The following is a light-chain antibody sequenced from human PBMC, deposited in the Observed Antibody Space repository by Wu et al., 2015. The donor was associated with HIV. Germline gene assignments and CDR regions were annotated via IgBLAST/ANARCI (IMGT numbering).Light chain of an antibody. Sequence: DIVLTQSPGTLSLSPGERATLSCRASQSVRSSYLAWYQQKPGQAPRLLIYGASSRATGIPDRFSGSGSGTDFTLTISRLEPEDFAVYYCQQYNSWPLTFGGGTKVEIK. V-gene: IGKV3-20*01. CDR1: QSVRSSY. J-gene: IGKJ4*01. CDR2: GAS. CDR3: QQYNSWPLT.